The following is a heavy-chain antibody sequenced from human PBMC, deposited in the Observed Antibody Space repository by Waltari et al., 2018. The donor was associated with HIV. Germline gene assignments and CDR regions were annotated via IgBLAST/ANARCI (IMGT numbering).Heavy chain of an antibody. CDR3: ASWRVGGSSSDYFDY. Sequence: QVQLQESGPGLVQPSQTLSLTCTVSGGSISSGGYYWSWIRQHPGKGLEWIGYIYYSGSTYYNPSLKSRVTISVDTSKNQFSLKLSSVTAADTAVYYCASWRVGGSSSDYFDYWGQGTLVTVSS. CDR1: GGSISSGGYY. J-gene: IGHJ4*02. D-gene: IGHD6-6*01. V-gene: IGHV4-31*03. CDR2: IYYSGST.